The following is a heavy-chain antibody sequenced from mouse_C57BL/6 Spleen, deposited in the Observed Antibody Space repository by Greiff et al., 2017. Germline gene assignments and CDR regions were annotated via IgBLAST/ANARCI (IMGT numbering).Heavy chain of an antibody. J-gene: IGHJ2*01. Sequence: QVHVKQSGAELARPGASVKLSCKASGYTFTSYGISWVKQRTGQGLEWIGEIYPRSGNTYYNEKFKGKATLTADKSSSTAYMELRSLTSEDSAVYFCATLITTVVPTYIDYWGQGTTLTVSS. D-gene: IGHD1-1*01. V-gene: IGHV1-81*01. CDR2: IYPRSGNT. CDR3: ATLITTVVPTYIDY. CDR1: GYTFTSYG.